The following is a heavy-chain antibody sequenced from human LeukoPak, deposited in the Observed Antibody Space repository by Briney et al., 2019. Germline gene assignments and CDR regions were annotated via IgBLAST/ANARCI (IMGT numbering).Heavy chain of an antibody. D-gene: IGHD2-15*01. CDR1: GYTFYDYC. J-gene: IGHJ5*02. CDR2: IDPNSGVR. V-gene: IGHV1-2*02. CDR3: ARGGCSGGSCYSSWFDP. Sequence: ASVKVSCKASGYTFYDYCIHWVRRAPGQGLEWMGWIDPNSGVRNYAQKFQGRVTMTRDTSTSTAYMDLSSLTFDDTAVYYCARGGCSGGSCYSSWFDPWGQGTLVTVSS.